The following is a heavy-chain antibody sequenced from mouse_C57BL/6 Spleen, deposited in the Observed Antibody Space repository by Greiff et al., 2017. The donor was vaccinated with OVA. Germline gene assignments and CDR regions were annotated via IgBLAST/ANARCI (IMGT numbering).Heavy chain of an antibody. CDR3: AREGSPSWYFDV. CDR1: GFTFSSYA. Sequence: DVQLVESGGGLVKPGGSLKLSCAASGFTFSSYAMSWVRQTPEKRLEWVATISDGGSYTYYPDNVKGRFTISRDNAKNNLYLQMSHLKSEDTAMYYCAREGSPSWYFDVWGTGTTVTVSS. J-gene: IGHJ1*03. CDR2: ISDGGSYT. V-gene: IGHV5-4*01.